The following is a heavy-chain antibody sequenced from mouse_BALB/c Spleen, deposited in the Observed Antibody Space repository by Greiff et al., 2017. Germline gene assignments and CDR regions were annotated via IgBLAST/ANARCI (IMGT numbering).Heavy chain of an antibody. V-gene: IGHV5-4*02. CDR1: GFTFSDYY. J-gene: IGHJ2*01. Sequence: DVMLVESGGGLVKPGGSLKLSCAASGFTFSDYYMYWVRQTPEKRLEWVATISDGGSYTYYPDSVKGRFTISRDNAKNNLYLQMSSLKSEDTAMYYCAREIGTTVGALDYWGQGTTLTVSS. CDR2: ISDGGSYT. D-gene: IGHD1-1*01. CDR3: AREIGTTVGALDY.